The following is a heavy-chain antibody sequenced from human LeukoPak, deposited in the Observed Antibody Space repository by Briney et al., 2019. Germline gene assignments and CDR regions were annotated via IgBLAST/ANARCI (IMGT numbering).Heavy chain of an antibody. CDR3: ARQGGRNRFDY. CDR1: GVTFSSYE. Sequence: GGSLRLSCAASGVTFSSYEMNWVRQAPGEGLERVSYISSSGSTIYYADSVKGRFTISRDNANNSLYLQMNSLRAEDTAVYYCARQGGRNRFDYWGQGTLVTVSS. CDR2: ISSSGSTI. V-gene: IGHV3-48*03. D-gene: IGHD3-16*01. J-gene: IGHJ4*02.